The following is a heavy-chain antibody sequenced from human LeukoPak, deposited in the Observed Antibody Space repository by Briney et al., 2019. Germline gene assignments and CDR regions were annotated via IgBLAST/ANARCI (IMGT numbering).Heavy chain of an antibody. V-gene: IGHV3-9*01. D-gene: IGHD3-22*01. J-gene: IGHJ3*02. CDR1: GFTFDDYA. CDR2: ISWNSGSI. Sequence: PGRSLRLSCAASGFTFDDYAMHWVRQAPGKGLEWVSGISWNSGSIGYADSVKGRFTISRDNAKNSLYLQMNSLRAEDTAVYYCARGDYDDSSGNFNDAFDIWGQGTMVTV. CDR3: ARGDYDDSSGNFNDAFDI.